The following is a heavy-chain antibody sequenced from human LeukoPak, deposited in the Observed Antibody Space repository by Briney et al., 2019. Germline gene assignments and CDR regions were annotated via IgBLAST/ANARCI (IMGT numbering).Heavy chain of an antibody. D-gene: IGHD3-10*01. J-gene: IGHJ2*01. CDR2: IYPGDSDS. CDR3: ARRVEFGDYWYFDL. Sequence: GESLKISCEGSGYTFTNYWIGWVRQMPGKGLEYMGIIYPGDSDSRYSPSFQGQVTFSADRSISTAYLQWTSLKASDTAMYYCARRVEFGDYWYFDLWGRGTLVTVSS. V-gene: IGHV5-51*01. CDR1: GYTFTNYW.